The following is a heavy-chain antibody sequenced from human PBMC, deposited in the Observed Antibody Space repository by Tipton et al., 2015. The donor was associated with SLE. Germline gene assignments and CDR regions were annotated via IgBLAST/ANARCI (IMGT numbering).Heavy chain of an antibody. D-gene: IGHD6-13*01. CDR3: ARLADGNRNWFDP. V-gene: IGHV4-61*02. J-gene: IGHJ5*02. CDR2: IYTSGST. CDR1: GGSISSGRYY. Sequence: TLSLTCAISGGSISSGRYYWTWIRQPAGKGLEWIGLIYTSGSTEYNPSLKNRVTISQDTSKNQFSLKLSSVTAADTAVYYCARLADGNRNWFDPWGQGTLVTVSS.